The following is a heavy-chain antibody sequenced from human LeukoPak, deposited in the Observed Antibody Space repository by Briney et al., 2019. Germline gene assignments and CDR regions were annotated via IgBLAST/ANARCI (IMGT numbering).Heavy chain of an antibody. CDR2: IYNGGNTK. CDR3: VRGDSPRGGYFEY. D-gene: IGHD3-16*01. V-gene: IGHV3-30*03. J-gene: IGHJ4*02. CDR1: GLNFRGFG. Sequence: GRSLRLSCAASGLNFRGFGTHWVRQTPGKGPGWVAVIYNGGNTKYYGDSVKGRLTISRDNSKNTLYLQMDSLRPDDTAVYYCVRGDSPRGGYFEYWGQGILVTVSS.